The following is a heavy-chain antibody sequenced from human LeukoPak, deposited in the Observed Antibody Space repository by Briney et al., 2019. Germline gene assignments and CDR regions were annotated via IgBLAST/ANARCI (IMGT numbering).Heavy chain of an antibody. V-gene: IGHV3-74*01. J-gene: IGHJ6*03. CDR1: GFTFSSYW. CDR2: INSDGSST. D-gene: IGHD2-2*01. Sequence: GGSLRLSCAASGFTFSSYWMHWVRQAPGKGLVWVSRINSDGSSTSYADSVKGRFTISRDNAKNTLYLQMNSLRAEDTAVYYCARGGLLSGYYYYYYCMDVWGKGTTVTVSS. CDR3: ARGGLLSGYYYYYYCMDV.